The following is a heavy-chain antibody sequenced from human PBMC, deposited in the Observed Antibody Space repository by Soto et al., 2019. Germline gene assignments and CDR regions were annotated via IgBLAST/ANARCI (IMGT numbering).Heavy chain of an antibody. V-gene: IGHV2-5*02. CDR1: GFSLSTSGVG. CDR3: XXXXAVAARGWFDP. D-gene: IGHD6-19*01. Sequence: QITLKESGPTLVKPTQTLTLTCTFSGFSLSTSGVGVGWIRQPPGKALEWLALIYWDDDKRYSPSLKSRLTITKDTSKNQVVLTMTNMDPVDTAXXXXXXXXAVAARGWFDPWGQGTLV. J-gene: IGHJ5*02. CDR2: IYWDDDK.